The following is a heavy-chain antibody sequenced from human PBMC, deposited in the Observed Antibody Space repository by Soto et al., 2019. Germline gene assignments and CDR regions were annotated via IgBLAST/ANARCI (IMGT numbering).Heavy chain of an antibody. Sequence: QVQLVQIGAEVKKPGSSVKVSCKASGDTFSSYTISWVRQAPGQGLEWMGRIIPLLGLVNYAQKFQGRVTITADKSLTIAFMELTSLRSDDTAMYYCATEGPSAFDIWGQGTMVTVS. CDR3: ATEGPSAFDI. V-gene: IGHV1-69*08. J-gene: IGHJ3*02. CDR1: GDTFSSYT. CDR2: IIPLLGLV.